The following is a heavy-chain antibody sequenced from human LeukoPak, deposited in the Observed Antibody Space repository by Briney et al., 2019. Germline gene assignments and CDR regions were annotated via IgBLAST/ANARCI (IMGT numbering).Heavy chain of an antibody. CDR2: SYYSWST. D-gene: IGHD1-26*01. CDR1: GGSISSYY. V-gene: IGHV4-59*01. Sequence: SETLSLTCTVSGGSISSYYWSWIRQPPGKGLEWNGYSYYSWSTNYNPSLTSRITISVDASKNQFSLKLSPLTATATALDYFARVIVGATLWFDPWGQGTLVTVSS. CDR3: ARVIVGATLWFDP. J-gene: IGHJ5*02.